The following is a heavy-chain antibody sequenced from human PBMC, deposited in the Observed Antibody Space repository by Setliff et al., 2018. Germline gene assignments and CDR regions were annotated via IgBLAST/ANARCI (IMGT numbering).Heavy chain of an antibody. CDR2: IGHTGSI. J-gene: IGHJ4*02. CDR1: GYSISSGYI. Sequence: TLSLTCTVSGYSISSGYIWGWIRQPPGKGLEWVGNIGHTGSINYNPSLKGRLTISRDTSKNQVSLKLNSVTATDTAVYYCARDLGYGGDSDYWGQGILVTVSS. V-gene: IGHV4-38-2*02. CDR3: ARDLGYGGDSDY. D-gene: IGHD2-21*02.